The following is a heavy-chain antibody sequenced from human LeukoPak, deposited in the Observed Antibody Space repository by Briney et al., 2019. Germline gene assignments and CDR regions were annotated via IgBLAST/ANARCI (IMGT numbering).Heavy chain of an antibody. CDR1: GFTFSGCG. CDR3: AKDPYSYGSYFDY. D-gene: IGHD5-18*01. J-gene: IGHJ4*02. Sequence: GGSLRLSCAASGFTFSGCGMRWVRQAPGKGLEWVAFIWYDGRDKYYTDSVKGRFTTSRDNSKNTLYLQMNSLRSEDTAMYYCAKDPYSYGSYFDYWGRGTLVTVSS. CDR2: IWYDGRDK. V-gene: IGHV3-30*02.